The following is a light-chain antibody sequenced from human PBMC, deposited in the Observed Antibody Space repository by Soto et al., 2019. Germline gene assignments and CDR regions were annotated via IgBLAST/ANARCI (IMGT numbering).Light chain of an antibody. CDR2: WAS. CDR3: QQYYSTPPT. Sequence: DIVITQSPDSLAVCLGERASINCKSSQSVLYSSNNKNYLAWYQQKPGQPPKLLIYWASTRESGVPDRFSGSGSGTDFTLTISSLQAEDVAVYYCQQYYSTPPTFGGGTKVDIK. CDR1: QSVLYSSNNKNY. J-gene: IGKJ4*01. V-gene: IGKV4-1*01.